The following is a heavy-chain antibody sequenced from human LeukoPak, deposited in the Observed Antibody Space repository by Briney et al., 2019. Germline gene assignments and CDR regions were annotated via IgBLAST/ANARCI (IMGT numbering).Heavy chain of an antibody. CDR1: GFTFSSHW. CDR3: ARRTWELLDSFDN. J-gene: IGHJ4*02. V-gene: IGHV3-74*01. D-gene: IGHD1-26*01. Sequence: PGGSLRLSCAASGFTFSSHWMHWVRQAPGQGLVWVSRINTDGSTTSYADSVKGRFTISRDNAKNTLFLQMNSLRAEDTAVYYCARRTWELLDSFDNWGQGTLVTVSS. CDR2: INTDGSTT.